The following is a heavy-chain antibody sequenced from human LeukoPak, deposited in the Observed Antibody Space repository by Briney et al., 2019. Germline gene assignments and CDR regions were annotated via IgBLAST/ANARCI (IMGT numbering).Heavy chain of an antibody. J-gene: IGHJ3*02. CDR3: ARDCSGRGLPRDAFDI. CDR1: GGSISSGGYY. CDR2: IYYSGST. D-gene: IGHD3-10*02. V-gene: IGHV4-31*03. Sequence: SETLSLTCTVSGGSISSGGYYWSWIRQHPGKGLEWIGYIYYSGSTYYNPSLKSRVTISVDTSKNQFSLKLSSVTAADTAVYYCARDCSGRGLPRDAFDIWGQGTMVTVSS.